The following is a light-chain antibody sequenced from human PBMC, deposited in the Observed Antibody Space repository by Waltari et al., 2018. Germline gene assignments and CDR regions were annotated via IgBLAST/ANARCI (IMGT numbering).Light chain of an antibody. CDR3: QHTFETPYS. Sequence: DIQMTQSPSSLSASIGDRVTITCRASENIGSYLNWYQQRTGEAPKLLIYATSTLQTEVPSRFSDSGSRTDFTLTISSLKPEDFATYYCQHTFETPYSFGQGTKLESK. V-gene: IGKV1-39*01. J-gene: IGKJ2*01. CDR1: ENIGSY. CDR2: ATS.